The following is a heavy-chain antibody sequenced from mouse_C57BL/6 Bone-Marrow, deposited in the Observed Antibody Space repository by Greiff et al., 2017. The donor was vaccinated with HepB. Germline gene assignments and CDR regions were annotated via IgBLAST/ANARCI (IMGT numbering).Heavy chain of an antibody. CDR2: IWSGGST. Sequence: QVQLKESGPGLVQPSQSLSITCTVSGFSLTSYGVHWVRQSPGKGLEWLGVIWSGGSTNYNAAFIARLSISKDNSKSQFFFKMNSPQADDTALYYCARLFIPFAYWGQGTLVTVSA. J-gene: IGHJ3*01. CDR3: ARLFIPFAY. D-gene: IGHD1-1*01. V-gene: IGHV2-2*01. CDR1: GFSLTSYG.